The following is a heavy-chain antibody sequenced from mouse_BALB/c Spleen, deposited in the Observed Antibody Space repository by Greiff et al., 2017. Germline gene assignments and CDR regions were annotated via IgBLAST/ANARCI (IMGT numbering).Heavy chain of an antibody. Sequence: EVQGVESGGGLVQPGGSRKLSCAASGFTFSSFGMHWVRQAPEKGLEWVAYISSGSSTIYYADTVKGRFTISRDNPKNTLFPQMTSLRSEDTAMYYCARSGGNYVGWYFDVWGAGTTVTVSS. CDR2: ISSGSSTI. CDR3: ARSGGNYVGWYFDV. D-gene: IGHD2-1*01. J-gene: IGHJ1*01. CDR1: GFTFSSFG. V-gene: IGHV5-17*02.